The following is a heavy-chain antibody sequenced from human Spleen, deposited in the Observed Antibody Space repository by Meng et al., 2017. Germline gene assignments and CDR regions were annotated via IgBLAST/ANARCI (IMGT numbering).Heavy chain of an antibody. CDR2: LGAHPGDT. Sequence: QLLQSGPEVKQPGASLKVSCKASDYTFIGYGVCLVRQAPGQGLEWMAWLGAHPGDTSFAPKFLGRVTVTADTATATAYMELRSLRSDDTAVYYCAKGTPGRSYCDYWGLGTLVTVSS. D-gene: IGHD3-10*01. V-gene: IGHV1-18*01. CDR1: DYTFIGYG. CDR3: AKGTPGRSYCDY. J-gene: IGHJ4*02.